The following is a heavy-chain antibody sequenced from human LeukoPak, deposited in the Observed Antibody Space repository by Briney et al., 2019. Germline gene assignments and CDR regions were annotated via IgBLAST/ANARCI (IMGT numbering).Heavy chain of an antibody. V-gene: IGHV3-21*06. J-gene: IGHJ5*02. CDR3: VGEGIVEPAATEGFDA. Sequence: GGSLRLSCATSGLIFSRYSMNWVRQVPGKGLEWVSSIGGTSRSIYHADSVKGRFTISRDNAKNSLFLQMNSLRGEDTAVYYCVGEGIVEPAATEGFDAWGQGTLVTVSS. CDR2: IGGTSRSI. D-gene: IGHD2-2*01. CDR1: GLIFSRYS.